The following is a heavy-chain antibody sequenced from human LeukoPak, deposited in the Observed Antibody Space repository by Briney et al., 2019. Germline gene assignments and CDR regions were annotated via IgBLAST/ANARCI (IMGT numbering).Heavy chain of an antibody. CDR3: AKDYDSSGWAAFDI. CDR2: ISTDGSTT. V-gene: IGHV3-74*01. CDR1: GFTFSGYE. Sequence: GGSLRLSCTVSGFTFSGYEMNWVRQAPGKGLVWVSRISTDGSTTTYADSVKGRFTISRDNSKNTLYLQMNSLRAEDTAVYYCAKDYDSSGWAAFDIWGQGTMVTVSS. D-gene: IGHD3-22*01. J-gene: IGHJ3*02.